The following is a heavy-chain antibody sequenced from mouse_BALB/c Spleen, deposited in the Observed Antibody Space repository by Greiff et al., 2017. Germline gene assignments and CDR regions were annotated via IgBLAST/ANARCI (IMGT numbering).Heavy chain of an antibody. V-gene: IGHV5-12-2*01. D-gene: IGHD2-1*01. Sequence: EVMLVESGGGLVQPGGSLKLSCAASGFTFSSYSMSWVRQTPEKRLEWVAYISNGGGSTYYPDTVKGRFTISRDNAKNTLYLLMSSLKSEDTAKYYSARYAYGNYDDFDYWGQGTTVTVSS. J-gene: IGHJ2*01. CDR1: GFTFSSYS. CDR3: ARYAYGNYDDFDY. CDR2: ISNGGGST.